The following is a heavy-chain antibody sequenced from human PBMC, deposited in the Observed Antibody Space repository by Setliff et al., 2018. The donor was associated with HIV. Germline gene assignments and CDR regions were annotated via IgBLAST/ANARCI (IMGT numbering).Heavy chain of an antibody. V-gene: IGHV1-8*01. CDR1: GHTFTNVD. D-gene: IGHD1-1*01. CDR3: ARRARESTALHSDWNDVLFFDY. J-gene: IGHJ4*02. CDR2: MNPNTGVS. Sequence: ASVKVSCKASGHTFTNVDIHWLRRATGQGLEWMGWMNPNTGVSGYALKFQARVTMTRDTSISTAYMELSSLTSEDTAVYYCARRARESTALHSDWNDVLFFDYWGQGTLVTVSS.